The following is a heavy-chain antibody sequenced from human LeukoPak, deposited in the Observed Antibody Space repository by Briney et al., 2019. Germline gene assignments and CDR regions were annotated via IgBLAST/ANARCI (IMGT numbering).Heavy chain of an antibody. CDR2: IYYSGST. Sequence: PSETLSLTCTVSGGSISSYYWSWIRQPPGKGLEWIGYIYYSGSTNYNPSLKSRVTISVDMSKNQFSLKLSSVTAADTAVYYCARDVSSTSPASGWFDPWGQGTLVTVSS. V-gene: IGHV4-59*01. J-gene: IGHJ5*02. CDR1: GGSISSYY. D-gene: IGHD2-2*01. CDR3: ARDVSSTSPASGWFDP.